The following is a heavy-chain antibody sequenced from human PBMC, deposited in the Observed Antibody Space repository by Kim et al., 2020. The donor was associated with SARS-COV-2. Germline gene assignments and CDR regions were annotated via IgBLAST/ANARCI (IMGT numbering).Heavy chain of an antibody. D-gene: IGHD1-26*01. V-gene: IGHV4-59*01. J-gene: IGHJ4*01. Sequence: SETLSLTCTVSGGSISSYYWSWIRQPPGKGLEWIWYIYYSGSTNYNPSLKSRVTISVDTSKNQFSLKLSSVTTADTAVYYCARDRVGATRRYFVYWGHGT. CDR2: IYYSGST. CDR1: GGSISSYY. CDR3: ARDRVGATRRYFVY.